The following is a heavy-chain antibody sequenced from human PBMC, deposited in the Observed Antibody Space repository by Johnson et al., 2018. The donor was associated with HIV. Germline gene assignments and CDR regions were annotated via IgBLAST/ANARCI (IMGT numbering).Heavy chain of an antibody. CDR1: GFTFDDYA. V-gene: IGHV3-48*03. Sequence: VQLVESGGGVVRPGGSLRLSCAASGFTFDDYAMHWVRQAPGKGLEWVSYISSSGSTIYYADSVKGRFTISRDNAKNSLYLHMNSLRAEDTAVYHCARISVFYGANFIPFEMWGQGTMVTVSS. CDR2: ISSSGSTI. D-gene: IGHD4-23*01. CDR3: ARISVFYGANFIPFEM. J-gene: IGHJ3*02.